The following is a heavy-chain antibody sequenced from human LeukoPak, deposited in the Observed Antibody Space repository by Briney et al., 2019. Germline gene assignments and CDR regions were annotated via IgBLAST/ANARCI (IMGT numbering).Heavy chain of an antibody. CDR3: ARGGGLAYCGGDCYSNADY. CDR1: GYSFTSYW. D-gene: IGHD2-21*02. V-gene: IGHV5-51*01. J-gene: IGHJ4*02. Sequence: GESLKISCKGSGYSFTSYWIGWVRQMPGKGLEWMGIIYPGDSDTRYSPSFQGQVTISADKSISTAYLQWSSLKASDTAMYYCARGGGLAYCGGDCYSNADYWGQGTLVTVSS. CDR2: IYPGDSDT.